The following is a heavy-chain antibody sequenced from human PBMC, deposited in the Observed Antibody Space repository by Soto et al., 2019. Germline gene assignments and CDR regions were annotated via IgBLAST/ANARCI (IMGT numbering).Heavy chain of an antibody. CDR3: ARPLASTGSRPYYGLAV. D-gene: IGHD6-13*01. CDR1: GCTFSNYV. V-gene: IGHV3-23*01. Sequence: PVGSLRLSCVASGCTFSNYVINWVRQSPGKGLEWVSIISGGGIKTNYADSVRGRFTISRDNSKNTVYLQMSSLRAEDTATYYCARPLASTGSRPYYGLAVGAQGTTVTVS. J-gene: IGHJ6*02. CDR2: ISGGGIKT.